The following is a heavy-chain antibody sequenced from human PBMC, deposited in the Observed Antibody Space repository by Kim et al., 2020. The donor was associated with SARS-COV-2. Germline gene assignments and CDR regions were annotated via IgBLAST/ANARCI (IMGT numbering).Heavy chain of an antibody. Sequence: SETLSLTCGVYGGSFSGYYWTWIRQPPGEGLEWIGEINHTGSTNYNPSLKSRVDISVDTSKHQFSLDLSSVTAADTAVYYCASLTGHGTSTWLFDPWGQG. CDR2: INHTGST. D-gene: IGHD6-13*01. CDR3: ASLTGHGTSTWLFDP. J-gene: IGHJ5*02. V-gene: IGHV4-34*01. CDR1: GGSFSGYY.